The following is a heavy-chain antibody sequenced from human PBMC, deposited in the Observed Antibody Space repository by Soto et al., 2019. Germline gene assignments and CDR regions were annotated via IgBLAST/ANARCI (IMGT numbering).Heavy chain of an antibody. J-gene: IGHJ4*02. Sequence: GESLKISCKGSGYSFSINAIAWVRQKPGKGLEWMGLIYPGDSDIRYSPSFEGQVTISADRSISTAYLQLGSLKASDTAMYYCARSQALDYWGQGTLVTVSS. V-gene: IGHV5-51*01. CDR1: GYSFSINA. CDR3: ARSQALDY. CDR2: IYPGDSDI.